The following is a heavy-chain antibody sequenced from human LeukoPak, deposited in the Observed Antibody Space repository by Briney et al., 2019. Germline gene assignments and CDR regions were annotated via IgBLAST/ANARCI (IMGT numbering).Heavy chain of an antibody. V-gene: IGHV1-2*02. CDR2: INPNSGGT. J-gene: IGHJ5*02. CDR3: ARAPLLLGSSGLRFDP. Sequence: ASVKVSCKASGYTFTGYYMHWVRQAPGQGLEWMGWINPNSGGTNYAQKFQGRVTMTRDTSISTAYMELSRLRSDDTAVYYCARAPLLLGSSGLRFDPWGQGTLVTVSS. CDR1: GYTFTGYY. D-gene: IGHD3-22*01.